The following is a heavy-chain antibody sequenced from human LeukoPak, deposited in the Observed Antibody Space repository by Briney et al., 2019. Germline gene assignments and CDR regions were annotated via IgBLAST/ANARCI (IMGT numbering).Heavy chain of an antibody. CDR3: ARDPGTTQTLHDAFDI. CDR2: ISTSSSYI. CDR1: RFTFSTYS. Sequence: GGSLRLSCAASRFTFSTYSMNWVRQAPGKGLEWVSFISTSSSYICYADSVKGRFTISRDNARNSLYLQMNSLRAEDTAVYYCARDPGTTQTLHDAFDIWGQGTMVTVSS. V-gene: IGHV3-21*01. D-gene: IGHD1-7*01. J-gene: IGHJ3*02.